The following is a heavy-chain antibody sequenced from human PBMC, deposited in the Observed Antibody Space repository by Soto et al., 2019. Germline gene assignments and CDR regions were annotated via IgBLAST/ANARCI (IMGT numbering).Heavy chain of an antibody. CDR2: ITPIFGTA. J-gene: IGHJ4*02. D-gene: IGHD3-22*01. CDR3: ARGWGYDTSDYYYAY. Sequence: SVKVFCKAYGGTFSRYAISWVRQAPGQGLEWMGGITPIFGTANYAQKFQGRVAITADESTRTSYMELRSLRSGDTAVYYCARGWGYDTSDYYYAYWGQGTLVTVSS. CDR1: GGTFSRYA. V-gene: IGHV1-69*13.